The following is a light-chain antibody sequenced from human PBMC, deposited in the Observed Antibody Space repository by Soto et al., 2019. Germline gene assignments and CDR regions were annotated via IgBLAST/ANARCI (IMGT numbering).Light chain of an antibody. J-gene: IGLJ2*01. Sequence: QSALTQPASVSGSPGQSITISCTGTSRDVGRYNYVSWYQQHPGKAPKLMIYDVSDRPSGVSNRFSGSKSGNTASLTISGLQAEDEADYYCSSYTSSSTRIFGGGTQLTVL. CDR1: SRDVGRYNY. V-gene: IGLV2-14*03. CDR3: SSYTSSSTRI. CDR2: DVS.